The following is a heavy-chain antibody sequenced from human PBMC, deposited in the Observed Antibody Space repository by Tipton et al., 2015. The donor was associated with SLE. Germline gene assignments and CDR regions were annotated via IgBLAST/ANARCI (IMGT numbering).Heavy chain of an antibody. CDR2: IRSKANNYAT. V-gene: IGHV3-73*01. CDR1: GFTFSGSA. D-gene: IGHD3-10*01. J-gene: IGHJ4*02. Sequence: SLRLSCAASGFTFSGSAMHWVRQASGKGLEWVGHIRSKANNYATGYAASVKGRFTISRDDSENTAFLQMNSLKTEDTAVYYCTRMSGWFGELLLDYWGQGTLVTVSS. CDR3: TRMSGWFGELLLDY.